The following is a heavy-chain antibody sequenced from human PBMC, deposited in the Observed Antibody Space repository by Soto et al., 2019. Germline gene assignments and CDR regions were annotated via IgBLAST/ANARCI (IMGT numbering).Heavy chain of an antibody. D-gene: IGHD6-13*01. CDR1: GGSFSGYY. Sequence: SETLSLTCAVYGGSFSGYYWSWIRQPPGKGLEWIGEINHSGSTNYNPSLKSRVTISVDTSKNQFSLKLSSVTAADTAVYYCARARGRYSRSRYGYCGQGTLVTVSS. V-gene: IGHV4-34*01. CDR2: INHSGST. J-gene: IGHJ4*02. CDR3: ARARGRYSRSRYGY.